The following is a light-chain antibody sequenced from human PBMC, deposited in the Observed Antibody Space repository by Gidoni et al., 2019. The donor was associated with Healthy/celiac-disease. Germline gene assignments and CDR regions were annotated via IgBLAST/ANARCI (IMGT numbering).Light chain of an antibody. V-gene: IGKV1-5*03. CDR3: QQYNTYWT. CDR1: ESISTW. Sequence: DIQMTQSPSTLSASVGDRVTITCRASESISTWLAWYQQKSGKTPKLLIYKASSLESGVPSRFSGGGSGTEFTLTISSLQPDDFAPYYCQQYNTYWTFXQXTKVEIK. CDR2: KAS. J-gene: IGKJ1*01.